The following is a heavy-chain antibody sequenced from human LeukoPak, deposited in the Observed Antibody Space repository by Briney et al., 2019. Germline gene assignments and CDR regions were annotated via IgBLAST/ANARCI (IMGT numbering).Heavy chain of an antibody. J-gene: IGHJ4*02. CDR3: ARLATVTTYFDY. V-gene: IGHV4-39*07. CDR1: GGSISSSSYY. D-gene: IGHD4-11*01. CDR2: IYYSGST. Sequence: SETLSLTCTVSGGSISSSSYYWGWIRQPPGKGLEWIGSIYYSGSTYYNPSLKSRVTISVDTSKNQFSLKLSSVTAADTAVYYCARLATVTTYFDYWGQGTLVTVSS.